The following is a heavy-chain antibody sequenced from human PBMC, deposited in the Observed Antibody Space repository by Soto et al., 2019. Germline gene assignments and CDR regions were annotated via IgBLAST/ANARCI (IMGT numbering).Heavy chain of an antibody. CDR1: GFTFSSYS. CDR2: ISGTGSYI. D-gene: IGHD2-21*02. CDR3: AREGGGGVVVTDFDI. V-gene: IGHV3-21*01. Sequence: EVQLVESGGGLVKPGGSLRLSCAASGFTFSSYSMNWVRQAPGKGLEWVSSISGTGSYIYYADSVKGRFTISRDNAKNSLYLQMNSLRAEDTAVYYCAREGGGGVVVTDFDIWGQGTMVTVSS. J-gene: IGHJ3*02.